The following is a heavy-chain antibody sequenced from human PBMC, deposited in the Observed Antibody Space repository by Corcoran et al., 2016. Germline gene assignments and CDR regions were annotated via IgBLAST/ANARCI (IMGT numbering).Heavy chain of an antibody. CDR3: ARRVNWFDP. V-gene: IGHV5-51*01. CDR2: IYPGDSDT. CDR1: GDNFGTYW. J-gene: IGHJ5*02. Sequence: EVQLVLSEAEVKKPGESLRISCKVSGDNFGTYWIGWVRQMPGKGLEWMGIIYPGDSDTRYSPSFQGQVTMSVDKSISTAYLQWSSLKAADTAIYYCARRVNWFDPWGQGTLVTVSS.